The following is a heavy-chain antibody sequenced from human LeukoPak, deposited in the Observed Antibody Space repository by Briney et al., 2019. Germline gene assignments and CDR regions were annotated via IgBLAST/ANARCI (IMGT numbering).Heavy chain of an antibody. CDR1: GFIFSNYA. V-gene: IGHV3-23*01. J-gene: IGHJ5*02. CDR3: AKGAASALVDWFDP. Sequence: QSGGSLRLSCAASGFIFSNYAMMWVRQAPGKGLEWVSSVTGSGGGTFYADSVKGRFTISRDNSQNTLYLQMNSLGAEDTAVYYCAKGAASALVDWFDPWGQGTLVTVSS. CDR2: VTGSGGGT. D-gene: IGHD6-25*01.